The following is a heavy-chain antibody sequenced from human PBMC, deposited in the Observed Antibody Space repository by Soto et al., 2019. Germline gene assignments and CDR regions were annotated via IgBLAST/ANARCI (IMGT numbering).Heavy chain of an antibody. CDR3: ARDPPPMDV. CDR1: RFTFSSSG. Sequence: PGGSLRLSCVASRFTFSSSGMHWVRQAPGKGLEWVASISYDESEKYNADSVKGRFTISRDNSKNTLYLQMNSLRVEDTAVYYCARDPPPMDVWGQGTTVTVSS. CDR2: ISYDESEK. J-gene: IGHJ6*02. V-gene: IGHV3-30*03.